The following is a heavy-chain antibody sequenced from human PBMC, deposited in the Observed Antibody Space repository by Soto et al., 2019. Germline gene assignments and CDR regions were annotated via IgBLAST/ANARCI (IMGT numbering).Heavy chain of an antibody. CDR3: ARDGTSGEPHYFDY. V-gene: IGHV1-69*01. CDR2: IIPIFGTA. Sequence: QVQLVQSGAEVKKPGSSVKVSCKASGGTFSSYAISWVRQDPGQGLEWMGGIIPIFGTANYAQKFQGRVTITADESTSTAYMELSSLRSEDTAVYYCARDGTSGEPHYFDYWGQGTLVTVSS. CDR1: GGTFSSYA. J-gene: IGHJ4*02. D-gene: IGHD3-16*01.